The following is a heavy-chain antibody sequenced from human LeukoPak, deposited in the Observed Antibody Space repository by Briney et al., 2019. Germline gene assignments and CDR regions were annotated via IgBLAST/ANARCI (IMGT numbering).Heavy chain of an antibody. CDR2: ISGSGGGT. D-gene: IGHD3-22*01. Sequence: GVPLRLSCAASGFPFSSYAMRWVRQAPGKGREWGSAISGSGGGTYYADSVKGRFTISRDNSKNTLYLQMNSLRAEDTAVYYCAKDYYDSSGPVDYWGQGTLVTVSS. CDR3: AKDYYDSSGPVDY. V-gene: IGHV3-23*01. CDR1: GFPFSSYA. J-gene: IGHJ4*02.